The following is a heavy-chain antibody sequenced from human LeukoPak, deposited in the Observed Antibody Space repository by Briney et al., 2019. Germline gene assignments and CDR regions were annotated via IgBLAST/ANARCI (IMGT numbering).Heavy chain of an antibody. D-gene: IGHD5-18*01. J-gene: IGHJ4*02. CDR2: IIPIFGTA. CDR3: ARRSYGPPSPFDY. CDR1: GGTFSSYA. V-gene: IGHV1-69*01. Sequence: SVKVSCKASGGTFSSYAISWVRQAPGQGLEWMGGIIPIFGTANYAQKFQGRVTITADESTSTAYMELSSLRSEDTAVYYCARRSYGPPSPFDYWGQGTLVTVSS.